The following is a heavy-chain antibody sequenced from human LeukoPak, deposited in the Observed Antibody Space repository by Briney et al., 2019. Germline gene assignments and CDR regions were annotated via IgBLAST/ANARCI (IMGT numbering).Heavy chain of an antibody. V-gene: IGHV1-3*01. J-gene: IGHJ4*02. D-gene: IGHD6-19*01. Sequence: ASVKVSCKTSGYTFTTYAMHWVRQAPGQRLEWLGWIHAGNGNTKYSQKFQGRVTITRDTSASTAYMELSSLGSEDTAVYYCARGAVAGPYYFDYWGQGTLVTVSS. CDR3: ARGAVAGPYYFDY. CDR2: IHAGNGNT. CDR1: GYTFTTYA.